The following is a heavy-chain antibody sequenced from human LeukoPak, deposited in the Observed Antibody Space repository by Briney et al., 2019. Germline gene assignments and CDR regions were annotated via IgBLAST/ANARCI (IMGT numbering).Heavy chain of an antibody. D-gene: IGHD6-19*01. Sequence: ASVKVPCKVSGYTLTELSMHWVRQAPGKGLEWMGGFDPEDGETIYAQKFQGRVTMTEDTSTDTAYMELSSLRSEDTAVYYCATGGIAVAGPGGWGQGTLVTVSS. J-gene: IGHJ4*02. CDR3: ATGGIAVAGPGG. CDR2: FDPEDGET. CDR1: GYTLTELS. V-gene: IGHV1-24*01.